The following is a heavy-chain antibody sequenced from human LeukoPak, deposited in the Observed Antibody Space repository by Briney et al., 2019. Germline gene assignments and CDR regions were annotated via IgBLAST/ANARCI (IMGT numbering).Heavy chain of an antibody. J-gene: IGHJ4*02. CDR3: ARDQPPYCSSTSCYGEPLDY. D-gene: IGHD2-2*01. V-gene: IGHV1-69*13. CDR1: GGTFSSYA. CDR2: IIPIFGTA. Sequence: ASVKVSCKASGGTFSSYAISWVRQAPGQGLEWMGGIIPIFGTANYAQKFQGRVTITADESTSTAYMELSSLRSEDTAVYYCARDQPPYCSSTSCYGEPLDYWGQGTLVTVSS.